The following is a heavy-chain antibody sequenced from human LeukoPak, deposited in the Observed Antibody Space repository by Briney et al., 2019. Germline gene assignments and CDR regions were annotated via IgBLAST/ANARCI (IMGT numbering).Heavy chain of an antibody. Sequence: PGGSLRLSCAASGFTFSIYAMSWVRQAPGKGLEWVSSITSSGAGTYYPDSVKGRFTISRDNSESTLYLQMNSLRAEDTAVYYCAKDRPNYYDTSGHYYRRNGDCWGQGTLVTVS. CDR1: GFTFSIYA. CDR3: AKDRPNYYDTSGHYYRRNGDC. D-gene: IGHD3-22*01. V-gene: IGHV3-23*01. J-gene: IGHJ4*02. CDR2: ITSSGAGT.